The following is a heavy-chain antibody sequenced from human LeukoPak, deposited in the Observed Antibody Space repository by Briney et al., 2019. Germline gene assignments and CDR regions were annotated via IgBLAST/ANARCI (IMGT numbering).Heavy chain of an antibody. CDR3: ARDSSYSSGWYGWFDP. D-gene: IGHD6-19*01. CDR1: GGTFSSYA. V-gene: IGHV1-69*13. J-gene: IGHJ5*02. CDR2: IIPIFGTA. Sequence: ASVKVSCKASGGTFSSYAISWVRQAPGQGLEWMGGIIPIFGTANYAQKFQGRVTITADESTSTAYMELSSLRSEDTAVYYCARDSSYSSGWYGWFDPWGQGTLVTVSS.